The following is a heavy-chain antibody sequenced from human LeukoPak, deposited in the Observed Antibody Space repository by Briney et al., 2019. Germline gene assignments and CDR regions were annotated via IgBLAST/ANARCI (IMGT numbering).Heavy chain of an antibody. D-gene: IGHD3-10*01. J-gene: IGHJ5*02. Sequence: GGSLRLSCAASGFTFSSYAMSWVRQAPGKGLEWVSAISGSGGSTYYADSVKGRFTISRGNSKNTLYLQMNSLRAEDTAVYYCAKDQGRANWFDPWGQGTLVTVSS. CDR3: AKDQGRANWFDP. CDR1: GFTFSSYA. V-gene: IGHV3-23*01. CDR2: ISGSGGST.